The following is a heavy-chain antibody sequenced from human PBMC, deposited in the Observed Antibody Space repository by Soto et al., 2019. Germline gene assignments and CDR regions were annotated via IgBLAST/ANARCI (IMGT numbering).Heavy chain of an antibody. CDR3: ARRTGSGSSGVYGMDF. CDR1: GFTFSSYT. CDR2: ISSNSNKI. J-gene: IGHJ6*02. D-gene: IGHD3-22*01. Sequence: PGGSLRLSCVASGFTFSSYTLDWVRQAPGKGLEWVSYISSNSNKINYSDAVRGRFTVSRDNARDTLYLHMESLGVEDSAVYYCARRTGSGSSGVYGMDFWGQGTTVTVSS. V-gene: IGHV3-21*01.